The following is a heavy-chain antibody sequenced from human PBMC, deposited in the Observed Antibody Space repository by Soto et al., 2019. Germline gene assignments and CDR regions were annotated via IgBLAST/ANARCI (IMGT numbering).Heavy chain of an antibody. D-gene: IGHD4-17*01. CDR3: ARAYGDYVFDY. CDR2: IYYSGST. CDR1: GGSISSYY. J-gene: IGHJ4*02. Sequence: QVQLQESGPGLVKPSETLSLTCTVSGGSISSYYWSWIRQPPGKGLEWIGYIYYSGSTNYNPSLKSRFTISVDTSKIQFSLKLSSVTAADTAVYYCARAYGDYVFDYWGQGTRVTVSS. V-gene: IGHV4-59*01.